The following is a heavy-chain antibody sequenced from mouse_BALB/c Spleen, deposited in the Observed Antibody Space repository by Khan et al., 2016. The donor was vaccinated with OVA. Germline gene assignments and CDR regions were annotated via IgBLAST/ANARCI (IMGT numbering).Heavy chain of an antibody. D-gene: IGHD2-14*01. CDR2: ISYSGST. J-gene: IGHJ3*01. Sequence: EVKLLESGPGLVKPSQSLSLTCTVTGYSITSDYAWNWIRQFPRNKLEWMGYISYSGSTSYNPSLKSRISITRDTSKNQFFLQLNSVTTEDTATYFCARSGYEAWFAYCGQGTLVTVSA. CDR1: GYSITSDYA. CDR3: ARSGYEAWFAY. V-gene: IGHV3-2*02.